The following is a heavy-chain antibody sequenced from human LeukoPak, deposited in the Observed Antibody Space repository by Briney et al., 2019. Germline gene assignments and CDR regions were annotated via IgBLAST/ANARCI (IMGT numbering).Heavy chain of an antibody. J-gene: IGHJ3*02. D-gene: IGHD3-3*01. V-gene: IGHV5-51*01. CDR2: IYPGDSDT. CDR1: GHSFTSYW. CDR3: ARKYDFWSGYLRGADAFDI. Sequence: KPGESLKISCKGSGHSFTSYWIGWVRQMPGKGLEWMGIIYPGDSDTRYSPSFQGQVTISADKSISTAYLQWSSLKASDTAMYYCARKYDFWSGYLRGADAFDIWGQGTMVTVSS.